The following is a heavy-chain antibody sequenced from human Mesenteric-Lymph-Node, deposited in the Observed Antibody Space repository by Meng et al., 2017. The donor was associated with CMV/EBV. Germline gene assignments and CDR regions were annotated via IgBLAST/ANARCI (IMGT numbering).Heavy chain of an antibody. V-gene: IGHV4-39*01. D-gene: IGHD3-10*01. CDR2: IYYSGRT. Sequence: QLQPQESGPGRVKPLETLPLTCTVSGGSISSSSYYWGWIRQPPGKVLDWIGSIYYSGRTYYNPSLKSRVTISVDTSKNQFSLKLSSVTAADTAVYYCARPHYYGSGSSPWFDPWGQGTLVTVSS. CDR1: GGSISSSSYY. CDR3: ARPHYYGSGSSPWFDP. J-gene: IGHJ5*02.